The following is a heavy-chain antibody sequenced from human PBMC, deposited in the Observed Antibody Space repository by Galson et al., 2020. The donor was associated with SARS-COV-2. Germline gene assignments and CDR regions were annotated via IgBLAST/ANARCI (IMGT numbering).Heavy chain of an antibody. CDR3: ASNPRGVQLWGPYYYGMDV. CDR1: GFTVSSNY. V-gene: IGHV3-53*01. D-gene: IGHD5-18*01. J-gene: IGHJ6*02. Sequence: GGSLRLSCAASGFTVSSNYMSWVRQAPGKGLEWVSVIYSGGSTYYADSVKGRFTISRDNSKNTLYLQMNSLRAEDTAVYYCASNPRGVQLWGPYYYGMDVWGQGTTVTVSS. CDR2: IYSGGST.